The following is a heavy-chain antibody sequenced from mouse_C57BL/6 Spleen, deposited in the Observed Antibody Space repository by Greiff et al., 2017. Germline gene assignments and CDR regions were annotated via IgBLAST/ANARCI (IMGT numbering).Heavy chain of an antibody. CDR1: GYTFTSYW. J-gene: IGHJ3*01. D-gene: IGHD3-2*02. V-gene: IGHV1-69*01. Sequence: QVQLQQPGAELVMPGASVKLSCKASGYTFTSYWMHWVKQRPGQGLEWIGEIDPSDSYTNYNQKFKGKSTLTVDKSSSTAYMQLSSLTSEDSAVYYCARSDSSVYWFAYWGQGTLVTVSA. CDR2: IDPSDSYT. CDR3: ARSDSSVYWFAY.